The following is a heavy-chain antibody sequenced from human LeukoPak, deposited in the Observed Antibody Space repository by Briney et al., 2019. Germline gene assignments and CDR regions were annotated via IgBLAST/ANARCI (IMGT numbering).Heavy chain of an antibody. V-gene: IGHV3-21*01. Sequence: GVSLRLSCAASGFTFSSYSMNWVRQAPGEGLEWVSSISSSSSYIYYADSVKGRFTISRDNAKNSLYLQMNSLRAEDTAVYYCTEQIAVAGGFDYWGQGALVTVSS. D-gene: IGHD6-19*01. CDR2: ISSSSSYI. CDR1: GFTFSSYS. CDR3: TEQIAVAGGFDY. J-gene: IGHJ4*02.